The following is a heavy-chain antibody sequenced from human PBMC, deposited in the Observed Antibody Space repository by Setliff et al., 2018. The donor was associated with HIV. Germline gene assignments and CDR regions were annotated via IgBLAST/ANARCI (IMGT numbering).Heavy chain of an antibody. J-gene: IGHJ6*02. V-gene: IGHV5-10-1*01. Sequence: PGESLKISCKGSGYSFTSNWISWVRQMAGKGLEWMGKIDPSDSNTNYSPSFQGHVTISVDRSISTAYLQWSSLKASDTAMYYCVRQRSGWYSKARGMDVWGQGTTVTVSS. D-gene: IGHD6-19*01. CDR3: VRQRSGWYSKARGMDV. CDR2: IDPSDSNT. CDR1: GYSFTSNW.